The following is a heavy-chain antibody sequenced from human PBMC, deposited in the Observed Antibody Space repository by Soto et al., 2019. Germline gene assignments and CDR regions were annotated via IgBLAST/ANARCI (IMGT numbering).Heavy chain of an antibody. CDR3: AREKPYSSSWYHDY. CDR1: GGAFRGYY. D-gene: IGHD6-13*01. V-gene: IGHV4-34*01. J-gene: IGHJ4*02. CDR2: INHSGST. Sequence: SETLSLTCAVYGGAFRGYYWSWIRPPPGKGLEWIGEINHSGSTNYNPSLKSRVTISVDTSKNQFSLKLSSVTAADTAVYYCAREKPYSSSWYHDYWGQGTLVTVSS.